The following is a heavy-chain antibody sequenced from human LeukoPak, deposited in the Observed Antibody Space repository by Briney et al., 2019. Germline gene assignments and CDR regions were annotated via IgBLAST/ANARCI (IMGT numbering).Heavy chain of an antibody. D-gene: IGHD3-10*01. J-gene: IGHJ4*02. Sequence: GSLRLSCAASGFTVSSNYMSWVRQAPGKGLEWVSYISSSGSTIYYADSVKGRFTISRDNAKNSLYLQMNSLRAEDTAVYYCARDQDYYGSGSYLGYWGQGTLVTVSS. CDR2: ISSSGSTI. CDR1: GFTVSSNY. CDR3: ARDQDYYGSGSYLGY. V-gene: IGHV3-11*04.